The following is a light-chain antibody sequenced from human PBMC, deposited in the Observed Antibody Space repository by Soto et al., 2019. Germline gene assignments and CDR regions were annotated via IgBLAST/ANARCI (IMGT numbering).Light chain of an antibody. CDR1: QSVLYSSSNKNY. CDR3: QQYGGSPRT. CDR2: WAS. Sequence: DIVMTQSPDSLAVSLGERATINCKSSQSVLYSSSNKNYLAWYQQKPGQPPKLLIYWASARQSGVPDRFSGSGSGSDFTLAISSLQAEDFAVYYCQQYGGSPRTFGQGTKVDIK. V-gene: IGKV4-1*01. J-gene: IGKJ1*01.